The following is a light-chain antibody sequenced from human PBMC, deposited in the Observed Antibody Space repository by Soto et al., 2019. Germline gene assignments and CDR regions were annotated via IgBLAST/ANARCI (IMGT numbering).Light chain of an antibody. CDR2: DAS. J-gene: IGKJ1*01. CDR1: ESVSSSY. CDR3: QQYGSSPPWT. Sequence: EIVLTQSPGTLSLSPGERATLSCRASESVSSSYLAWYQHKPGQAPRLIIYDASSGATGIPDRFSGSGSGTDFTLTISRLEPEDFAVYYCQQYGSSPPWTFGQGTKVDIK. V-gene: IGKV3-20*01.